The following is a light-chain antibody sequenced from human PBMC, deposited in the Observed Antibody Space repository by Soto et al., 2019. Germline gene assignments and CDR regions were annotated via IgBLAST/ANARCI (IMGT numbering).Light chain of an antibody. J-gene: IGKJ2*03. CDR3: HQYDYGRDS. Sequence: EIVLTQSPGTLSLSPGEGATLSCRASQSVTSNYLAWYQHKPGQAPRLLIYSAASRAAGIPDRFSGSGTGTDFTLTISRLEPEDFAVYYCHQYDYGRDSLGRRTKLEIK. CDR1: QSVTSNY. V-gene: IGKV3-20*01. CDR2: SAA.